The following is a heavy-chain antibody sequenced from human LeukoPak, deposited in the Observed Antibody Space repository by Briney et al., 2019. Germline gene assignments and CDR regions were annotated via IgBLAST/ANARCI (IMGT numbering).Heavy chain of an antibody. V-gene: IGHV4-4*07. J-gene: IGHJ3*02. CDR2: IYSSGRT. Sequence: PSETLPLTCTVSGGSISSYYWSWIRQPPGKGLEWIGRIYSSGRTNYNPSLKSRVSMSVDTSKNEFSLKLSSVTAADTAVYYCARHPGASDIWGQGTMVTVSS. CDR1: GGSISSYY. CDR3: ARHPGASDI.